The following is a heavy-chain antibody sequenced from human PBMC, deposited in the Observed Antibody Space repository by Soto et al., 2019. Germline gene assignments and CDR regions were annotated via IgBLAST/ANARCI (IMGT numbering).Heavy chain of an antibody. CDR1: GFTVSSNY. Sequence: PGWSLRLSCAAAGFTVSSNYMSWVRQAPGKGLEWVSVIYSGGSTYYADSVKGRFTISRDNSKNTLYLQMNSLRAEDTAVYYCAVDTATVGYYYYSMDVWGQGTTVTVSS. J-gene: IGHJ6*02. CDR3: AVDTATVGYYYYSMDV. D-gene: IGHD5-18*01. V-gene: IGHV3-53*01. CDR2: IYSGGST.